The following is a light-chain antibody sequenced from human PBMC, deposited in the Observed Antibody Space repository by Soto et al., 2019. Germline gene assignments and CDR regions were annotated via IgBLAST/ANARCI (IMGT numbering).Light chain of an antibody. V-gene: IGKV1-5*01. CDR2: HAS. CDR3: QHYDSFPHT. Sequence: DIQMTQSPSTLSASVGDRVTITCRASQSISSWLAWYQQKPGKAPKLLIYHASNLESGVPSRFSGSGSGTEFTLTISSLQPDDCATYYCQHYDSFPHTFGQGAKLEIK. J-gene: IGKJ2*01. CDR1: QSISSW.